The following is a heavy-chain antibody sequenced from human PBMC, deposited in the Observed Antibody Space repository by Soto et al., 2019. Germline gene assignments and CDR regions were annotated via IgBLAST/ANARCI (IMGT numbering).Heavy chain of an antibody. Sequence: GGSLRLSCAASGFTFSSYAMHWVRQAPGKGLEWVAVISYDGSNKYYADSVKGRFTISRDNSKNSLYLQMNSLRAEDTAVYYCARDMGPASNPIYFDYWGQGTLVTVSS. J-gene: IGHJ4*02. D-gene: IGHD2-15*01. CDR1: GFTFSSYA. CDR3: ARDMGPASNPIYFDY. V-gene: IGHV3-30-3*01. CDR2: ISYDGSNK.